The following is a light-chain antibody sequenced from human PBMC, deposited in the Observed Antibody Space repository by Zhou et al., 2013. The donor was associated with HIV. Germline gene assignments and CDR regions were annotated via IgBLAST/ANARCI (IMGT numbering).Light chain of an antibody. J-gene: IGKJ4*01. CDR1: QDIRNY. Sequence: DIQLTQSPSFLSASVGDRVTITCRASQDIRNYLVWYQQKPGKAPSLLIYSASTLQNGVPSRFSGSGYGTDFTLTISSLQPEDFANYYCQQSYTTPETFGGGPRWRSN. CDR2: SAS. CDR3: QQSYTTPET. V-gene: IGKV1-39*01.